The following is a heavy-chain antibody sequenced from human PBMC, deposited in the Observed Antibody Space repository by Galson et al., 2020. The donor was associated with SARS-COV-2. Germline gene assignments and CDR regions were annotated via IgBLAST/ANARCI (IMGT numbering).Heavy chain of an antibody. D-gene: IGHD4-17*01. CDR1: GFTVSSNY. CDR2: IYSGGST. CDR3: ARDGYPTVTTPDLTNYYYYGMDV. J-gene: IGHJ6*02. V-gene: IGHV3-66*01. Sequence: GGSLRLSCAASGFTVSSNYMSWVRQAPGKGLEWVSVIYSGGSTYYADSVKGRFTISRDNSKNTLYLQMNSLRAEDTAVYYCARDGYPTVTTPDLTNYYYYGMDVWGQGTTVTVSS.